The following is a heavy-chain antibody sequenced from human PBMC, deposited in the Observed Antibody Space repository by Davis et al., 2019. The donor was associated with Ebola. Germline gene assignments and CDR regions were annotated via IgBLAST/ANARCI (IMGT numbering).Heavy chain of an antibody. CDR2: IIPIIGIA. J-gene: IGHJ4*02. D-gene: IGHD5-18*01. CDR3: AGGYSYGYWFDY. Sequence: AASVKVSCKASGGAFSSYAISWVRQAPGQGLEWMGRIIPIIGIANYAQKFQGRVTITADKSTSTAYMELSSLRSEDTAVYYCAGGYSYGYWFDYWGQGTLVTVSS. V-gene: IGHV1-69*04. CDR1: GGAFSSYA.